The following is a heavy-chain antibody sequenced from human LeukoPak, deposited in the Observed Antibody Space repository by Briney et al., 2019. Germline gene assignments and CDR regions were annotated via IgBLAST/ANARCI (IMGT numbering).Heavy chain of an antibody. CDR1: GASISSYY. V-gene: IGHV4-4*07. Sequence: TSETLSLTCTVSGASISSYYWSWIRQPAGKGLEWIGRIYTSGSTNYNPSLKSRVTMSVDPSKNQFSLKLSSVTAADTAVYYCARTYNWNYVTSFDYWGQGTLVTVSS. J-gene: IGHJ4*02. CDR2: IYTSGST. D-gene: IGHD1-7*01. CDR3: ARTYNWNYVTSFDY.